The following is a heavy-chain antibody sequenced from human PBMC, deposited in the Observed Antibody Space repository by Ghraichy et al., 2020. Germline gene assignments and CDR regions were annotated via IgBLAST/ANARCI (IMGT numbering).Heavy chain of an antibody. D-gene: IGHD3-16*02. CDR1: GYTLTELS. CDR2: FDPEDGET. Sequence: ASVKVSCKVSGYTLTELSMHWVRQAPGKGLEWMGGFDPEDGETIYAQKFQGRVTMTEDTSTDTAYMELSSLRSEDTAVYYCATVSRYYDYVWGSYRYRWFDPWGQGTLVTVSS. J-gene: IGHJ5*02. CDR3: ATVSRYYDYVWGSYRYRWFDP. V-gene: IGHV1-24*01.